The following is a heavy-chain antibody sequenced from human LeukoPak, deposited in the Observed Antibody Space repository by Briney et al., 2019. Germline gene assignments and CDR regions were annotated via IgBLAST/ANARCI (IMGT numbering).Heavy chain of an antibody. J-gene: IGHJ4*02. CDR3: ARGLVVY. Sequence: GRSPRLSCAASGFTFSSYAMHWVRQAPGKGLEWVAVISYDGSNKYYADSVKGRFTISRDNSKNTLYLQMNSLRAEDTAVYYCARGLVVYWGQGTLVTVSS. CDR2: ISYDGSNK. CDR1: GFTFSSYA. V-gene: IGHV3-30-3*01.